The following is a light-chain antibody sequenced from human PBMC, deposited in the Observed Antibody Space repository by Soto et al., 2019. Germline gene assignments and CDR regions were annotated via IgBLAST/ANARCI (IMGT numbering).Light chain of an antibody. V-gene: IGKV1-5*03. CDR2: KAS. CDR1: QSISSW. J-gene: IGKJ1*01. CDR3: QQYNSFWT. Sequence: DIQMTQSPSTLSASVGDRVTITCLASQSISSWLAWYQQTPGKAPELVLYKASSLGSGVPSRFSGSGYGTEFTLTISSLQPDDFATYYCQQYNSFWTFGRGTRVEIK.